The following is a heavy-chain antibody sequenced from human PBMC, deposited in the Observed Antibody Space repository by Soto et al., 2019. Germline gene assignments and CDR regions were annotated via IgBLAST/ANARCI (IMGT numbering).Heavy chain of an antibody. J-gene: IGHJ5*02. CDR1: GFTVSSNY. CDR2: IYSGGST. CDR3: ARGPKGWFDP. Sequence: GGSLRLSCAASGFTVSSNYMGWVRQAPGKGLEWVSVIYSGGSTYYADSVKGRFTIPRDNSKNTLYLQMNSLRAEDTAVYYCARGPKGWFDPWGQGXLVTVSS. V-gene: IGHV3-53*01.